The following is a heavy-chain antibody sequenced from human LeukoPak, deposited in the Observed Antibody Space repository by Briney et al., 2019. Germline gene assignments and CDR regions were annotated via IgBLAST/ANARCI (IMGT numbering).Heavy chain of an antibody. CDR2: INQDDSQI. V-gene: IGHV3-7*01. CDR1: GFTFSSYS. Sequence: PGGSLRLSCAASGFTFSSYSMNWVRQAPGKGLEWVANINQDDSQIYYSESVEGRFTITRDNAKNSLHLQMNSLRAEDTAIYYCARGYYYLSFFDYWGQGTLVTVSS. D-gene: IGHD3-10*01. J-gene: IGHJ4*02. CDR3: ARGYYYLSFFDY.